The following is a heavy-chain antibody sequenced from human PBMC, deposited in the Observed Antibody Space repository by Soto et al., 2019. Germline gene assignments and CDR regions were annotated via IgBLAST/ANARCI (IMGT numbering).Heavy chain of an antibody. J-gene: IGHJ6*02. CDR3: AGSNLYDILTGSEKYYYYGMDV. Sequence: SETLSLTCTVSSGSVSSGSYYWSWIRQPPGKGLEWIGYIYYNGNTKYNPSLKSRVTISVDKSKNQFSLKLYSVTAADTAVYYCAGSNLYDILTGSEKYYYYGMDVWGQGTTVTVSS. CDR1: SGSVSSGSYY. V-gene: IGHV4-61*01. CDR2: IYYNGNT. D-gene: IGHD3-9*01.